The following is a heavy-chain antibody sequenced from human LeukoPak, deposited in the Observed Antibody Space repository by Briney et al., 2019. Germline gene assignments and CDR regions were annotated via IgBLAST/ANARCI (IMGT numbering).Heavy chain of an antibody. CDR2: ISSSGAST. Sequence: GGSLRLSCAASGFTFSSCAMSWVRQAPGKGLEWVSGISSSGASTYYADSVKGRFTVSRDNSKNTLYLQMNSLRAEDTAVYYCAKAVVTIFGVAKNWFDPWGQGTLVTVSS. J-gene: IGHJ5*02. CDR3: AKAVVTIFGVAKNWFDP. CDR1: GFTFSSCA. V-gene: IGHV3-23*01. D-gene: IGHD3-3*01.